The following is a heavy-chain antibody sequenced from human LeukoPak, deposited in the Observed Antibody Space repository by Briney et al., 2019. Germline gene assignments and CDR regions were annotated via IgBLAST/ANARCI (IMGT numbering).Heavy chain of an antibody. CDR3: TTAGDSQQPGDAFHI. D-gene: IGHD5-18*01. CDR2: IKSKTDGGTT. J-gene: IGHJ3*02. V-gene: IGHV3-15*01. CDR1: GFTFSNAW. Sequence: GGSLRLSCAASGFTFSNAWMSWVRQAPGKGLEWVGRIKSKTDGGTTDYAAPVKGRLTISTDDSKTTLYLQMNSLKTEDTAVYYCTTAGDSQQPGDAFHIWGQGTMVTVSS.